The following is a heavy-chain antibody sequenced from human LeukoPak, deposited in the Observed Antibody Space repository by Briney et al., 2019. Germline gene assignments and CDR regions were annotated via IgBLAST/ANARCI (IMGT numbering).Heavy chain of an antibody. CDR3: ARGAAYHLLSPSYY. CDR2: INPNDDTK. D-gene: IGHD2-2*01. CDR1: GYTFTSFY. Sequence: ASVKVSCKASGYTFTSFYIYWVRQAPGQGLEWMGIINPNDDTKSFAQEFQGRVTITSDTSTSTVYMELSSLRSEDTAVYYCARGAAYHLLSPSYYWGQGTLVTVSS. V-gene: IGHV1-46*01. J-gene: IGHJ4*02.